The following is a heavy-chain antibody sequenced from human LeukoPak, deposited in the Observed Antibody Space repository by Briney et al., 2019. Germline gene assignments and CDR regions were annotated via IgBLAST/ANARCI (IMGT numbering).Heavy chain of an antibody. CDR2: ISWNSVSI. CDR1: GFTFDDYA. V-gene: IGHV3-9*01. J-gene: IGHJ4*02. CDR3: AKVGDSSGYYYYFDY. D-gene: IGHD3-22*01. Sequence: PGRSLRLSCAASGFTFDDYAMHWVRRAPGKGLEWVSGISWNSVSIGYADSVKGRFTISRDNAKSSLYLQMNSLRAEDTAFYYCAKVGDSSGYYYYFDYWGQGTLVTVSS.